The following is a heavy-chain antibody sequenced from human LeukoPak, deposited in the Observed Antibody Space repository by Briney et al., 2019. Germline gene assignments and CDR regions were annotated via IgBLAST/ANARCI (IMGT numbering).Heavy chain of an antibody. CDR1: GGSISSYY. CDR2: IYTGGST. J-gene: IGHJ5*02. CDR3: ARSSSSGWGFRFDP. Sequence: PSETLSLTCTVSGGSISSYYWSWIRQSPGKGLEWIGRIYTGGSTNYNPSLKSRVTISVDTSKNQFSLKLSSVTAADTAVYYCARSSSSGWGFRFDPWGQGTLVTVSS. V-gene: IGHV4-4*07. D-gene: IGHD6-19*01.